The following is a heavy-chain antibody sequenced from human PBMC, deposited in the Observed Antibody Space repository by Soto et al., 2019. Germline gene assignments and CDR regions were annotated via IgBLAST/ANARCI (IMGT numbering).Heavy chain of an antibody. Sequence: QVQLVESGGGVVQPGRSLRLSCAASGFTFSSYGMHWVRQAPGKGLEWVAVIWYDGSNKYYADSLKGRFTISRDNSKNTLYLQMNSLRAEDTAVYYCARDGGGNLPLYCYGMDVWGQGTTVTVSS. V-gene: IGHV3-33*01. CDR3: ARDGGGNLPLYCYGMDV. J-gene: IGHJ6*02. CDR1: GFTFSSYG. CDR2: IWYDGSNK. D-gene: IGHD3-16*01.